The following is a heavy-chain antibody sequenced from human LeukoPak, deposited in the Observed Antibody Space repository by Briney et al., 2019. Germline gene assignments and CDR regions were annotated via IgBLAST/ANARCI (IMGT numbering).Heavy chain of an antibody. CDR2: IKQDGSEK. CDR1: GFTFSSYW. J-gene: IGHJ6*03. V-gene: IGHV3-7*01. Sequence: SGGSLRLSCAASGFTFSSYWMSWVRQAPGKGLEWVANIKQDGSEKYYVDSVKGRFTISRDNAKNSLYLQMNSLRAEDTAVYYCARTTFWPEDYYYMDVWGKGTTVTVSS. CDR3: ARTTFWPEDYYYMDV. D-gene: IGHD2/OR15-2a*01.